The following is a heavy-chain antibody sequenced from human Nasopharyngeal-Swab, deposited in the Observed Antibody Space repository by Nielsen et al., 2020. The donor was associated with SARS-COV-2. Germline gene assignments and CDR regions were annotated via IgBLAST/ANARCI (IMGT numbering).Heavy chain of an antibody. D-gene: IGHD3-3*01. Sequence: GGSLRLSCEASGFTFSNAWMSWVRQAPGKGLEWVGRIKTKTDGGTTDYGAPVKGRFTISRDDSKNTLYLEMNSLKTEDTAVYFCTSLQGRSSLYFDYWGLGTLVTVSS. J-gene: IGHJ4*02. CDR3: TSLQGRSSLYFDY. CDR2: IKTKTDGGTT. V-gene: IGHV3-15*01. CDR1: GFTFSNAW.